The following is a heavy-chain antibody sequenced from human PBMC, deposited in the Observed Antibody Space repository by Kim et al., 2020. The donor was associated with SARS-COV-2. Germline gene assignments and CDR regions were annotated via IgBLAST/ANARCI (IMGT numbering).Heavy chain of an antibody. D-gene: IGHD6-19*01. Sequence: SETLSLTCTVSGGSISSGGYYWSWIRQHPGKGLEWIGYIYYSGSTYYNPSLKSRVTISVDTSKNQFSLKLTSVTAADTAVYYCARVKGARLVPPEGWGQGTLVTVSS. J-gene: IGHJ4*02. CDR2: IYYSGST. CDR1: GGSISSGGYY. V-gene: IGHV4-31*03. CDR3: ARVKGARLVPPEG.